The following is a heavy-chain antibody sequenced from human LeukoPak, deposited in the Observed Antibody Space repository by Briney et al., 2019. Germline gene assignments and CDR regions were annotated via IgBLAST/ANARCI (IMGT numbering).Heavy chain of an antibody. J-gene: IGHJ4*02. CDR2: ISGSGGST. D-gene: IGHD5-24*01. V-gene: IGHV3-23*01. Sequence: PGGSLRLSCAASGFTFSSYAMSWVRQAPGKGLEWVSAISGSGGSTYYADSVKGRFTISRDNSKNTLYLQMNSLRAEDTAVYYCAKSNGVDRNGYNSDYFDYWGQGTLVTVSS. CDR1: GFTFSSYA. CDR3: AKSNGVDRNGYNSDYFDY.